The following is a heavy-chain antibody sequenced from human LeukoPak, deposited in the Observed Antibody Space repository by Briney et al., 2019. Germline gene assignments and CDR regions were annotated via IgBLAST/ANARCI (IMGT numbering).Heavy chain of an antibody. J-gene: IGHJ1*01. Sequence: GGSLRLSCAASGFTFSSYGMNWVRQAPGKGLEWVAVISYDGSNKYYADSVKGRFTIARDNSKSTLYLQMNSLRAEDTAVYYCAIKTSEYYYGSGSNFQHWGQGTLVTVSS. V-gene: IGHV3-30*03. CDR2: ISYDGSNK. D-gene: IGHD3-10*01. CDR3: AIKTSEYYYGSGSNFQH. CDR1: GFTFSSYG.